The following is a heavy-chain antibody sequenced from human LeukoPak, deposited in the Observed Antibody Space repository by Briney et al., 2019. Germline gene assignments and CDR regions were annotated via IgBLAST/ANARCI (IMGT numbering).Heavy chain of an antibody. CDR2: MSGSGHNT. Sequence: GGSLRLSCAASGFTFSRYSMSWVRQAPGKGLECVSGMSGSGHNTYYADSVKGRFTISRDKSKNTLVLQMNSLRVEDTAIYYCAKDQMAGSAIDYWGQGTLVTVSS. J-gene: IGHJ4*02. D-gene: IGHD3-10*01. CDR3: AKDQMAGSAIDY. CDR1: GFTFSRYS. V-gene: IGHV3-23*01.